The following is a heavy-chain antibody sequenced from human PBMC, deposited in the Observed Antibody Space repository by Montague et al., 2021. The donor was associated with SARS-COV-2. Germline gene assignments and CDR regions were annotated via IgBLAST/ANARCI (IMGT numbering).Heavy chain of an antibody. V-gene: IGHV4-34*01. CDR2: INHRGTS. CDR1: GGSFSDYF. CDR3: ARGRQHFNMIVVVMTGGEYYFDY. Sequence: SETLSLTCAVYGGSFSDYFWTWIRQPPGKGLECIGEINHRGTSNYNPSLKSRVSISVDTSKNQFSLYLGSVTAADTAVYYCARGRQHFNMIVVVMTGGEYYFDYWGQGTLVTVSS. D-gene: IGHD3-22*01. J-gene: IGHJ4*02.